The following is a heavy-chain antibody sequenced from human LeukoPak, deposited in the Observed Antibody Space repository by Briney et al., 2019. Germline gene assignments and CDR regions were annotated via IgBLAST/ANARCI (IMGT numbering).Heavy chain of an antibody. V-gene: IGHV4-38-2*02. CDR3: ARETALDP. J-gene: IGHJ5*02. CDR1: GYSISSGYY. D-gene: IGHD2-21*02. CDR2: IYHSGST. Sequence: SETLSLTCAASGYSISSGYYWGWIRQPPGKGLEWIGIIYHSGSTYSNPSLKGRVTISVGTSKKQFSLKLSPVTAADTAVYYCARETALDPWGQGTLVTVSS.